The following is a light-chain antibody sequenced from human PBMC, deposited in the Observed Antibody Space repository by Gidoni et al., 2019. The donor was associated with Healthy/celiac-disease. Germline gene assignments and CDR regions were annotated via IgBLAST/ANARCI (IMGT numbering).Light chain of an antibody. V-gene: IGKV1-39*01. CDR2: AAS. J-gene: IGKJ1*01. CDR1: QSISSY. Sequence: DIQMTQSPSSLSASVGDRVTITCRASQSISSYLNWYQQKPGKAPKLLIYAASSLQSGVPSRFSGSGSGTDFTLTISSLQPEDFATYYCQQSYSTLWTCGQGTKVEI. CDR3: QQSYSTLWT.